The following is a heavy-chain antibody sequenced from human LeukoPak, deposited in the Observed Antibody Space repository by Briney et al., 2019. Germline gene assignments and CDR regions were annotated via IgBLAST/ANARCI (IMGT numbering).Heavy chain of an antibody. CDR1: GFTFSSYG. CDR3: AKVGYGDYYFDY. V-gene: IGHV3-33*06. Sequence: PGRSLRLSCAASGFTFSSYGMHWVRQAPGKGLEWVAVIWYDGSNKYYADSVKGRFTISRDNSKNTLNLQVNSLRAEDTAVYYCAKVGYGDYYFDYWGQGTLVTVSS. D-gene: IGHD4-17*01. CDR2: IWYDGSNK. J-gene: IGHJ4*02.